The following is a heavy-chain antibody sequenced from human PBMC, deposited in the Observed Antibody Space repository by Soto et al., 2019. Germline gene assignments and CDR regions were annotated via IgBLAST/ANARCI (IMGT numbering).Heavy chain of an antibody. D-gene: IGHD6-19*01. CDR2: ISYDGSNK. CDR1: GFTFSSYG. Sequence: GGSLRLSCAASGFTFSSYGMHWVRQAPGKGLEWVAVISYDGSNKYYADSVKGRFTISRDNSKNTLYLQMNSLRAEDTAVYYCAKDFSSPRIAVAGYDYWGQGTLVTVSS. V-gene: IGHV3-30*18. J-gene: IGHJ4*02. CDR3: AKDFSSPRIAVAGYDY.